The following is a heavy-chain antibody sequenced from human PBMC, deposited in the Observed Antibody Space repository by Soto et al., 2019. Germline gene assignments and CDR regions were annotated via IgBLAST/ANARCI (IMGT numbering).Heavy chain of an antibody. CDR3: AKNSGWFNT. J-gene: IGHJ5*02. CDR2: IDGGGETT. CDR1: GFPFSATD. Sequence: EFQVMQSGGGFVQPGGSLRLACAASGFPFSATDMSWVRQAPGKGLEWVSTIDGGGETTYYADSVRGRFTISRDNSKKTVYLQMDGLRVDDTAFYYCAKNSGWFNTWGQGDLVIVSS. V-gene: IGHV3-23*01. D-gene: IGHD3-10*01.